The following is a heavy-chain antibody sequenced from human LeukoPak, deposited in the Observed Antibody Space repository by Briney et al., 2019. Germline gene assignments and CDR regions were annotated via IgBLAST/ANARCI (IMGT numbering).Heavy chain of an antibody. CDR1: GYSISSGCY. D-gene: IGHD7-27*01. J-gene: IGHJ2*01. CDR3: ATLALGKGNWYFDL. CDR2: IYHSGST. V-gene: IGHV4-38-2*02. Sequence: PSETLSLTCTISGYSISSGCYWGWIRQPPGKGLEWIGSIYHSGSTYYNPSLKSRVTISVDTSKNQFSLKLSSVTAADTAVYYCATLALGKGNWYFDLWGRGTLVTVSS.